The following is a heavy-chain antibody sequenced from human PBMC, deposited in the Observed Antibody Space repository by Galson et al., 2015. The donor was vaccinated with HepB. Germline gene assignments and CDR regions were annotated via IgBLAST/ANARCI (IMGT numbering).Heavy chain of an antibody. CDR3: ASCKLLRNYYYYYMDV. CDR1: GGTFSSYA. CDR2: IIPIFGTA. V-gene: IGHV1-69*13. J-gene: IGHJ6*03. Sequence: SVKVSCKASGGTFSSYAISWVRQAPGQGLEWMGGIIPIFGTANYAQKFQGRVTITADESTSTAYMELSSLRSEDTAVYYCASCKLLRNYYYYYMDVWGKGTTVTVSS. D-gene: IGHD2-15*01.